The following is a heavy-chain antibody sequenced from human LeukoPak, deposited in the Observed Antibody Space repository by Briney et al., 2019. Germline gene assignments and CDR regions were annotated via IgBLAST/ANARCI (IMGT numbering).Heavy chain of an antibody. CDR3: AKQSYARSLGE. V-gene: IGHV3-23*01. CDR1: GFPFSDFS. Sequence: GWSLRLSCATSGFPFSDFSMSWVRQAPGKGLELISTTNSGGPSTYYAASVTGRFTTSRDNSKNTLYLQMSSLRVEDTAVYYCAKQSYARSLGEGGPGTLVSVSS. CDR2: TNSGGPST. D-gene: IGHD2-8*01. J-gene: IGHJ4*02.